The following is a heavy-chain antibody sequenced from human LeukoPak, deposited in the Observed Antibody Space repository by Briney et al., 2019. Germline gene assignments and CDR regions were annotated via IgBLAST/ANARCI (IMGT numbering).Heavy chain of an antibody. V-gene: IGHV3-23*01. CDR2: ISGSGGST. J-gene: IGHJ4*02. CDR1: GITLSNYG. Sequence: PGGSLRLSCTVSGITLSNYGMSWVRQAPGKGLEWVAGISGSGGSTNYADSVKGRFTISRDSPKNTLYLQMNSLRAEDTAVYFCAKRGVVIRVFLVGFHKEAYYFDSWGQGALVTVSS. D-gene: IGHD3-10*01. CDR3: AKRGVVIRVFLVGFHKEAYYFDS.